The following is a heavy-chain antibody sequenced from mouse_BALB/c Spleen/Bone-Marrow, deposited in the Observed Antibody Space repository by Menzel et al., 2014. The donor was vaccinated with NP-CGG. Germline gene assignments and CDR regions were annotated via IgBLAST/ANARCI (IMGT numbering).Heavy chain of an antibody. CDR3: ERAYDFLDY. CDR2: IDPFNGGT. Sequence: EVQLQQSGPELMKPGASVKISCKASGYSFTSYYMHWVKQSHGKSLEWIGYIDPFNGGTSYNQKFKGKATLTVDKSSNTAYMHLSSLTSEDSAVYYCERAYDFLDYWGQGSTLTVSS. CDR1: GYSFTSYY. D-gene: IGHD2-4*01. V-gene: IGHV1-28*01. J-gene: IGHJ2*01.